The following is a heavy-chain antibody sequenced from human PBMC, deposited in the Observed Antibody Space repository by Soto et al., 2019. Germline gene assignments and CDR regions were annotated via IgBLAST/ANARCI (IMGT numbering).Heavy chain of an antibody. CDR3: AKDGSPYSCGNNWFDP. J-gene: IGHJ5*02. CDR1: GLTLSTSS. D-gene: IGHD5-18*01. Sequence: GGSLRLSCAASGLTLSTSSMNWVRQAPGRGLEWISYIRRHTSVTAYADSVKGRFTISRDNSKNTLYLQMNSLRAEDTAVYYCAKDGSPYSCGNNWFDPWGQGTLVTVSS. V-gene: IGHV3-48*01. CDR2: IRRHTSVT.